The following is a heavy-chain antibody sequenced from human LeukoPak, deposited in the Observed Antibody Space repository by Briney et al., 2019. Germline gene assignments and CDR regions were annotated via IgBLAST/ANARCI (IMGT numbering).Heavy chain of an antibody. D-gene: IGHD2-15*01. Sequence: GGSLRLSCSATGFPLSSYAMHWVRQAPGKGLEYVSAISDSGGSTYYADSVKGRFTISRDNSKNTLYLQMSSLRAEDTAVYFCARGYSFGPYGMDVWGQGTTVTVSS. CDR2: ISDSGGST. V-gene: IGHV3-64D*09. CDR3: ARGYSFGPYGMDV. J-gene: IGHJ6*02. CDR1: GFPLSSYA.